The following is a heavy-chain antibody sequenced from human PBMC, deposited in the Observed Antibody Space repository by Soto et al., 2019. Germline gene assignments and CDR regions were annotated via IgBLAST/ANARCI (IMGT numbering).Heavy chain of an antibody. CDR2: ISLYSDGT. CDR3: ARVVTGPEAWFGP. J-gene: IGHJ5*02. Sequence: GSVKVSCKTSGYTFSNYGMTWVRQAPGQPLEWLGWISLYSDGTNYAQKFQGRVSMTTDPSTTTAYMELRSLRSDDTAVYYCARVVTGPEAWFGPWGQGTVVTV. V-gene: IGHV1-18*01. CDR1: GYTFSNYG. D-gene: IGHD2-2*01.